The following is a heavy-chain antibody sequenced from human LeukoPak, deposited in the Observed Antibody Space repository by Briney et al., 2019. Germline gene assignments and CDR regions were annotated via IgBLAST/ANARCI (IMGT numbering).Heavy chain of an antibody. CDR1: GFTLSDYY. D-gene: IGHD3-22*01. CDR2: ISSSGSYT. CDR3: ARYYYDSSGYYYAAFDI. Sequence: GGSLRLSCAASGFTLSDYYMTWIRQAPGKGLAWVSYISSSGSYTNYADSVKGRFTISRDNAKKSLYLQMNSLRAEDTALYYCARYYYDSSGYYYAAFDIWGQGTMVTVSS. J-gene: IGHJ3*02. V-gene: IGHV3-11*06.